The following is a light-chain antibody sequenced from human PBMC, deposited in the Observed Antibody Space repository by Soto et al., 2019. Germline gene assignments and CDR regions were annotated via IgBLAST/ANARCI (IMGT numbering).Light chain of an antibody. CDR1: QSISSN. J-gene: IGKJ4*01. CDR3: QQYNNWPRAT. Sequence: IVIKQSPATLSVSPGERATLSCRASQSISSNLAWYQQKPGKDPRLLMFRTSSRATGFPARFSGSGSGTEFNLTISSLQSEDFGVYYCQQYNNWPRATFGGGTKVDIK. CDR2: RTS. V-gene: IGKV3-15*01.